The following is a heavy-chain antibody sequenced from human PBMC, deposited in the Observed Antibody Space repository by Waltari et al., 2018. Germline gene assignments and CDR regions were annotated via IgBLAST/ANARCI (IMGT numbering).Heavy chain of an antibody. V-gene: IGHV4-59*01. CDR2: IYYSGST. D-gene: IGHD6-13*01. CDR1: GGSISSYY. J-gene: IGHJ4*02. CDR3: ARGQQLDSRGSYFDY. Sequence: QVQLQESGPGLVKPSETLSLTCTVSGGSISSYYWGWIRQPPGKGLEWIGYIYYSGSTNYNPSLKSRVTISVDTSKNQFSLKLSSVTAADTAVYYCARGQQLDSRGSYFDYWGQGTLVTVSS.